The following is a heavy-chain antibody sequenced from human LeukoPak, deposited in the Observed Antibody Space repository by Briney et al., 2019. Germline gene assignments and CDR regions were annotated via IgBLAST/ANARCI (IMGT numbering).Heavy chain of an antibody. V-gene: IGHV4-30-4*08. J-gene: IGHJ4*02. Sequence: PSQTQSLTCTVSGGSISSGDYYWSWIRQPPGRGLEWIGYIYYSGSTYYNPSLKSRVTISVDTSKNQFSLKLSSLTAADTAVYYCARNSGSYPYYFDYWGQGTLVTVSS. CDR1: GGSISSGDYY. CDR2: IYYSGST. CDR3: ARNSGSYPYYFDY. D-gene: IGHD1-26*01.